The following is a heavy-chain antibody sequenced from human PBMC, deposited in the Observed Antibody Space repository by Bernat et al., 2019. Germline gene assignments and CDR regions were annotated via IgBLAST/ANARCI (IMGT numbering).Heavy chain of an antibody. Sequence: QVQLVQSGAEVKKPGASVKVSCKASGYTFTSYAMHWVRQAPGQRLEWMGWINAGNGNTKYSQKFQGRVTITRDTSASTAYMDLSSLRSEDTAVYYCARAPTYSSSWYVEYWFDPWGQGTLVTVSS. CDR2: INAGNGNT. J-gene: IGHJ5*02. V-gene: IGHV1-3*01. CDR1: GYTFTSYA. D-gene: IGHD6-13*01. CDR3: ARAPTYSSSWYVEYWFDP.